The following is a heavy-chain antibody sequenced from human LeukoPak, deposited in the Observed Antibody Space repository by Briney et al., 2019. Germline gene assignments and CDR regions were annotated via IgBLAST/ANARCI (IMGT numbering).Heavy chain of an antibody. CDR3: ARVAEAFRNDGLDY. J-gene: IGHJ4*02. CDR2: IIPIFGTA. CDR1: GGTFSSYA. V-gene: IGHV1-69*13. Sequence: SVKVSCKASGGTFSSYAISWVRQAPGQGLEWMGGIIPIFGTANYAQKFQGRVTITADEPTSTAYMELSSLRSEDTAVYYCARVAEAFRNDGLDYWGQGTLVTVSS. D-gene: IGHD1-1*01.